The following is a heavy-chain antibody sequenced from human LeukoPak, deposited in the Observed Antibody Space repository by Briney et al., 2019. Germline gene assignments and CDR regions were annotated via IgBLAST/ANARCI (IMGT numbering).Heavy chain of an antibody. CDR1: GFPFTRYA. J-gene: IGHJ4*02. D-gene: IGHD1-7*01. CDR2: ICVSGGST. CDR3: AKKPGWNYPFDY. Sequence: GGSLRLSCAASGFPFTRYAMTWVRQATGGGLEWDAVICVSGGSTYYADCVKGRFTISRDNSKNTVYLQMNSLRAAGTALYYCAKKPGWNYPFDYWGQGTLVSVSS. V-gene: IGHV3-23*01.